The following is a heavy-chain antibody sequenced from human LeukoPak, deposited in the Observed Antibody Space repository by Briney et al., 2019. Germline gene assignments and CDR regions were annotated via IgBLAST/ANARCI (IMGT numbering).Heavy chain of an antibody. CDR1: GYTFTGYY. CDR2: INPNSGGT. V-gene: IGHV1-2*06. CDR3: ARRKKWELAENYFDY. J-gene: IGHJ4*02. Sequence: ASVKVSCKASGYTFTGYYMHWVRHAPGQGLEWMGRINPNSGGTNYAQKFQGRVTMTRDTSISTAYMELSRRRSGHTAVYYSARRKKWELAENYFDYWGQGTLVTVSS. D-gene: IGHD1-26*01.